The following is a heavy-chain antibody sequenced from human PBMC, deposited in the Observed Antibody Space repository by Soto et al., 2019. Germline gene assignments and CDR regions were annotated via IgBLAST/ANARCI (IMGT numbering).Heavy chain of an antibody. V-gene: IGHV4-34*01. CDR3: ARRDRSGYSYWLDT. CDR2: INHVGIT. J-gene: IGHJ5*02. CDR1: GGSFRGFY. D-gene: IGHD3-22*01. Sequence: SETLSLTCAVSGGSFRGFYWTWIRQSPGKGLEWLGDINHVGITNYNPSLKSRVSIPVDTSKSQFSLNLSSVTAADTAVYYCARRDRSGYSYWLDTWGQGTLVTVSS.